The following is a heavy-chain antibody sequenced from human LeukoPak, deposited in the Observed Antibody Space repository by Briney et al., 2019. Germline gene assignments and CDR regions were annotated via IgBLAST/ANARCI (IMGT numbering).Heavy chain of an antibody. CDR2: ISSGGSTT. CDR3: ARRYCSSTSCTLDY. J-gene: IGHJ4*02. CDR1: GFTFSTYE. Sequence: PGGSLGLSCAASGFTFSTYEMSWVRQAPGRGLEWVSYISSGGSTTYYADSVKGRLTISRDNAKNSLYLQMNNLRGDDTAVYYCARRYCSSTSCTLDYWGQGTQVTVSS. D-gene: IGHD2-2*01. V-gene: IGHV3-48*03.